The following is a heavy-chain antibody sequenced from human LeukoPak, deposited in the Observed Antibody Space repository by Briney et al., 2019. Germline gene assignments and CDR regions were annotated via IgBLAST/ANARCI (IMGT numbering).Heavy chain of an antibody. D-gene: IGHD2-15*01. V-gene: IGHV3-23*01. J-gene: IGHJ4*02. CDR2: ISVSGGST. CDR3: APYCSGGSCYRY. Sequence: QPGGSLRLSCVASGLTFSSYAMSWVRQAPGKGLGWVSTISVSGGSTYYADSVKGRFTISRDNSKNTLYLQMNSLRAEDTAVYYCAPYCSGGSCYRYWGQGTLVTVSS. CDR1: GLTFSSYA.